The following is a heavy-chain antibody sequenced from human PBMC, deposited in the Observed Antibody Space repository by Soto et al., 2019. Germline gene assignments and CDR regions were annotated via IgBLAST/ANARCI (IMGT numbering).Heavy chain of an antibody. Sequence: SETLSLTCTVSGGSISSGGYYWSWIRQHPGKGLEWIGYIYYSGSSYYNPSLKSRVTISVDTSKNQFSLKLGSVTAADTAVYYCARGSYPPPYYYYGMDVWGQGTTVTVSS. CDR2: IYYSGSS. CDR1: GGSISSGGYY. CDR3: ARGSYPPPYYYYGMDV. V-gene: IGHV4-31*03. J-gene: IGHJ6*02.